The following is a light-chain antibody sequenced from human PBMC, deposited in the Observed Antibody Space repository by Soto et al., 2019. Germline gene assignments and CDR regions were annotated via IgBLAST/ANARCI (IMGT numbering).Light chain of an antibody. Sequence: QLVLTQPPSASGTPGQRVTISCSGSSSNIGSNTVNWYQQLPGTAPKLLIYSHNQRPSGVPDRFSGSKSGTSASLAISGLPSDDEADYYCAAWDDSLVGYVFGTGTKLTFL. V-gene: IGLV1-44*01. CDR1: SSNIGSNT. J-gene: IGLJ1*01. CDR3: AAWDDSLVGYV. CDR2: SHN.